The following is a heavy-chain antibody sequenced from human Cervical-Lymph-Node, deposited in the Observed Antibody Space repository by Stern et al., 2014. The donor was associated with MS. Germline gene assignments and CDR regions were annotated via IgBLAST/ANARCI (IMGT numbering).Heavy chain of an antibody. J-gene: IGHJ5*02. V-gene: IGHV1-58*01. Sequence: QLVESGPEVKKPGTSVKVSCKASGITFSHSAVQWLRQARGQRPEWIGWVVVFNGDTNYAQSFQERVTITRDMSTSTVYMELRSLRFEDTAIYYCASERYTYYDDQRPPGGFGPWGQGTLVTVSS. CDR3: ASERYTYYDDQRPPGGFGP. CDR2: VVVFNGDT. D-gene: IGHD5-18*01. CDR1: GITFSHSA.